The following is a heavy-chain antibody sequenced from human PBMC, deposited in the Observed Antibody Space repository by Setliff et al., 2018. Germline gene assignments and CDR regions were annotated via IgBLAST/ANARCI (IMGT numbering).Heavy chain of an antibody. Sequence: ASVKVSCKASGGTFSSYAIDWVRQAPGQGLEWMGGIIPMFGTTNYAQRFRCRVTITADESTTTAYLELSSLRSEDTAVYYCARVRDCSGGICHRGFHHYMDVWGKGTTVTVSS. CDR1: GGTFSSYA. CDR3: ARVRDCSGGICHRGFHHYMDV. J-gene: IGHJ6*03. CDR2: IIPMFGTT. V-gene: IGHV1-69*13. D-gene: IGHD2-15*01.